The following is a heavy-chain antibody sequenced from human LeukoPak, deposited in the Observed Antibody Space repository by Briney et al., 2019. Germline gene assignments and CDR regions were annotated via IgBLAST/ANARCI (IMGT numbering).Heavy chain of an antibody. D-gene: IGHD3-10*01. Sequence: GGSLRLSCTASGFAFDEHGMSWVRQVPGKGLEWVSGINWSGGSTGYADSVKGRFTISRDNSKNTLYLQMNSLRAEDTAVYYCAKNWFGELSPDYWGQGTLVTVSS. V-gene: IGHV3-20*04. CDR1: GFAFDEHG. J-gene: IGHJ4*02. CDR3: AKNWFGELSPDY. CDR2: INWSGGST.